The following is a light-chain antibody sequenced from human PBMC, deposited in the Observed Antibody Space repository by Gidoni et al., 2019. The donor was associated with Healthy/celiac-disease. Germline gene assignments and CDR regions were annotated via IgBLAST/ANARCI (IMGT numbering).Light chain of an antibody. Sequence: SYELTQPPSVSVSPGQTASITCSGDKLEDKYACWYQQKPGQSPVLGIYQDSKRPSGIPERFSGSNSGNTATLTISGTQAMDEADYYCQAWDSSTAIYVFGTGTKVTVL. CDR1: KLEDKY. CDR3: QAWDSSTAIYV. CDR2: QDS. V-gene: IGLV3-1*01. J-gene: IGLJ1*01.